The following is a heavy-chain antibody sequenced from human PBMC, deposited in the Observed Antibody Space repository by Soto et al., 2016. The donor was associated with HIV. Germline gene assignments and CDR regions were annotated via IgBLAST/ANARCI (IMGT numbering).Heavy chain of an antibody. Sequence: QVQLVQSGAEVKKPGASVKVSCKTSGYSFTSYALSWVRQAPGQGLEWMGWISAYDGEPNYEQRLQGRVTMTTDRSTRTAYMELRNLRSDDTAVYYCARDPPGGFGTFGGYTDVWGEGTTVIVSS. CDR3: ARDPPGGFGTFGGYTDV. CDR1: GYSFTSYA. J-gene: IGHJ6*03. CDR2: ISAYDGEP. V-gene: IGHV1-18*01. D-gene: IGHD3-16*01.